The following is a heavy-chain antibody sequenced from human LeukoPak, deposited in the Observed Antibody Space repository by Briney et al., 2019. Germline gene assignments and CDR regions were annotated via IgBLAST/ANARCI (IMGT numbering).Heavy chain of an antibody. CDR3: ARGHCGGDCYQDY. Sequence: ASVKVSCKAFGYTFTGYYMHWVRQAPGQGLEWMGWINPNSGGTNYAQKFQGRVTMTRDTSISTAYMELSRLRSDDTAVYYCARGHCGGDCYQDYWGQGTLVTVSS. CDR1: GYTFTGYY. V-gene: IGHV1-2*02. J-gene: IGHJ4*02. D-gene: IGHD2-21*02. CDR2: INPNSGGT.